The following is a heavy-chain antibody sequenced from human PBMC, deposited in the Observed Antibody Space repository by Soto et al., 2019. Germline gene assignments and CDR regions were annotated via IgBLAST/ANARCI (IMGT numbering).Heavy chain of an antibody. D-gene: IGHD3-10*01. CDR3: AKEKYVSGLMTPEY. V-gene: IGHV3-30*18. CDR1: GFTFSNYA. CDR2: ISDDGSNK. J-gene: IGHJ4*02. Sequence: QVQLVESGGGVVQPGRSLRLSCAASGFTFSNYAIHWVRQAPGKGLEWVAVISDDGSNKYYGDSVKGRFTSSRDNSKSTVYLHMNSLRAEDTAVYYFAKEKYVSGLMTPEYWGQGIVVTVSS.